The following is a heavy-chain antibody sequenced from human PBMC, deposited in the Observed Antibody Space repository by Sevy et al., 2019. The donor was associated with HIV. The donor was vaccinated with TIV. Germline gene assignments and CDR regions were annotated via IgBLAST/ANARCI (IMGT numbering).Heavy chain of an antibody. CDR3: GTQGVAAEIDY. J-gene: IGHJ4*02. CDR2: IRNKADSYAT. CDR1: GFTFSVAA. D-gene: IGHD6-13*01. Sequence: GGSLRLSCAASGFTFSVAAVHWVRQASGKGLEWVGRIRNKADSYATSYAASVKGRFTISRYDSKNMAYLQMNSLKTEDTAVYFCGTQGVAAEIDYWGRGTLVTVSS. V-gene: IGHV3-73*01.